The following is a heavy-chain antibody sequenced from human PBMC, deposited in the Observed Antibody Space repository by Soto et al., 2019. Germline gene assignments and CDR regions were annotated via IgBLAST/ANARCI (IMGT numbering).Heavy chain of an antibody. CDR3: ARAVAVPAAFDY. Sequence: QVQLVQSGAEEKKPGASVKGSCKASGYTFTAYAMHWVRQAPGQRLEWMGWINAGNGNTKYSQKFKGRVTITRDTSASTDYMELSSLRSGDTAVYYCARAVAVPAAFDYWGQGTLVTVSS. J-gene: IGHJ4*02. D-gene: IGHD6-19*01. CDR1: GYTFTAYA. CDR2: INAGNGNT. V-gene: IGHV1-3*05.